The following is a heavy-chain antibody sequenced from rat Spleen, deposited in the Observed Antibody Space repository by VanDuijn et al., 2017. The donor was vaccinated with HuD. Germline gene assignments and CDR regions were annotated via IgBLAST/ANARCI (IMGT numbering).Heavy chain of an antibody. CDR1: GXTXSIXX. J-gene: IGHJ2*01. V-gene: IGHV5-25*01. CDR3: VRHGYTRYYFDY. D-gene: IGHD1-9*01. CDR2: ISTGGGGT. Sequence: EVQLVESDGGLVQPGXXLKLSCXXXGXTXSIXXXAWXXXAPTNGLEWVASISTGGGGTYYPDSVKGRFTISRDNAKSTLYLQMDSLRSEDTASYYCVRHGYTRYYFDYWGQGVMVTVSS.